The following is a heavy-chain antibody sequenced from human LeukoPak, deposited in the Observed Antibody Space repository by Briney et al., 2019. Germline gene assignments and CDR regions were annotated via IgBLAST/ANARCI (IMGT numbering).Heavy chain of an antibody. V-gene: IGHV4-30-4*01. J-gene: IGHJ4*02. CDR1: GGSISSGDYY. Sequence: SETLSLTCTVSGGSISSGDYYWSWIRQPPGKGLEWIGYIYYSGSTYYNPSLKSRVTISVDTSKNQFSLKLCSVTAADTAVYYCARHPFATPFDHWGRGTLVTVSS. CDR3: ARHPFATPFDH. D-gene: IGHD2-15*01. CDR2: IYYSGST.